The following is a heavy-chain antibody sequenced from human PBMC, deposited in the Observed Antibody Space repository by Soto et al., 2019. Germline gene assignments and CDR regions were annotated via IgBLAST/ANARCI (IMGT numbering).Heavy chain of an antibody. J-gene: IGHJ3*02. Sequence: QVQLVESGGGVVQPGRSLRLSCAASGFTFSSYGMHWVRQAPGKGLEWVAVISYDGSNKYYADSVKGRFTISRDNSKNXVXXQMNSLRAEDTDVYYCAKGVTYLAVAGIWKDAFDIWGQGTMVTVSS. V-gene: IGHV3-30*18. D-gene: IGHD6-19*01. CDR1: GFTFSSYG. CDR3: AKGVTYLAVAGIWKDAFDI. CDR2: ISYDGSNK.